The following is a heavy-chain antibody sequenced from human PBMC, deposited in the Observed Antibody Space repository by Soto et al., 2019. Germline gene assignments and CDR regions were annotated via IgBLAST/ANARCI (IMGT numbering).Heavy chain of an antibody. D-gene: IGHD3-10*01. CDR2: IYSGGST. CDR1: GFTVSSNY. Sequence: PGGSLRLSCAASGFTVSSNYMSWVRQAPGKGLEWVSVIYSGGSTYYADSVKGRFTISRDNSKNTLYLQMNSLRAEDTAVYYCASDYGSGSYYQTKWGQGTLVTVSS. J-gene: IGHJ4*02. CDR3: ASDYGSGSYYQTK. V-gene: IGHV3-66*01.